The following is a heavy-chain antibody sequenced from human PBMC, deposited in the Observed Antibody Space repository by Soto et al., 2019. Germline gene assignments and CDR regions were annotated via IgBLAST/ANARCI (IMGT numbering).Heavy chain of an antibody. Sequence: GGSLRLSCAASGFTFSDYYMSWIRQAPGKGLEWVSYISSSSSYTNYADSVKGRFTISRDNAKNSLYLQMNSLRAEDTAVYYCAREGLKIFPYYYGMDVWGQGTTVTVSS. J-gene: IGHJ6*02. CDR2: ISSSSSYT. CDR3: AREGLKIFPYYYGMDV. CDR1: GFTFSDYY. V-gene: IGHV3-11*06. D-gene: IGHD3-3*01.